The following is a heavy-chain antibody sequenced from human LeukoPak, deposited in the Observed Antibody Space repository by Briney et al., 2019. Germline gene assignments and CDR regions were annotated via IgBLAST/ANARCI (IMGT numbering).Heavy chain of an antibody. J-gene: IGHJ5*02. D-gene: IGHD3-9*01. CDR1: GFTFSSYE. V-gene: IGHV3-48*03. CDR3: ARAGGVGRYFDWLHSVSVWFDP. Sequence: PGGSLRLSCAASGFTFSSYEMNWVRQAPGKGLEWVSYISSSGSTIYYADSVKGRFTISRDNAKNSLYLQMNSLRAEDTAVYYCARAGGVGRYFDWLHSVSVWFDPWGQGTLVTVSS. CDR2: ISSSGSTI.